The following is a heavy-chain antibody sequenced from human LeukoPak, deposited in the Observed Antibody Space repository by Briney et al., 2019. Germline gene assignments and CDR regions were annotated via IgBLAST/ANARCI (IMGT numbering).Heavy chain of an antibody. CDR2: ISSRSTAI. Sequence: GGSLRLSCAASGFTFSSYNMNWVRQAPGKGLEWVSYISSRSTAIYYADSVKGRFTISRDNAKNSLYLQMNSLRAEDTAVYYCARDLVGATLWGQGTLVTVSS. V-gene: IGHV3-48*04. CDR1: GFTFSSYN. CDR3: ARDLVGATL. D-gene: IGHD1-26*01. J-gene: IGHJ4*02.